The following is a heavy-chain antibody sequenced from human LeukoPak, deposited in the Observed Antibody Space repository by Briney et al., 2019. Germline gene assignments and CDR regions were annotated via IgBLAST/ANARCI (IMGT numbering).Heavy chain of an antibody. CDR1: GFSFDDYG. V-gene: IGHV3-9*01. J-gene: IGHJ5*02. CDR3: AKDSYSGSDNWFDP. Sequence: GGSLRLSCAASGFSFDDYGMHWVRQAPGKGLEWVSGISWNSGSIGYADSVRGRFTISRDNAKNSLYLQMNSLRAEDTALYYCAKDSYSGSDNWFDPWGQGTLVTVSS. D-gene: IGHD1-26*01. CDR2: ISWNSGSI.